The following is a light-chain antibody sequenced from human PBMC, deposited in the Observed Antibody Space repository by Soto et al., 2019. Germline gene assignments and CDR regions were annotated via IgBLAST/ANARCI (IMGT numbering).Light chain of an antibody. CDR1: QSVSSY. Sequence: EIVLTQSPATLSVSPGEGATLSCRASQSVSSYLAWYKQKPGQAPRLLIYDASNRATGIPARFSGSGSGTEFTLTISSLEPEDFAVYYCQQRSNWPRTFGQGTKVDIK. J-gene: IGKJ2*01. CDR2: DAS. CDR3: QQRSNWPRT. V-gene: IGKV3-11*01.